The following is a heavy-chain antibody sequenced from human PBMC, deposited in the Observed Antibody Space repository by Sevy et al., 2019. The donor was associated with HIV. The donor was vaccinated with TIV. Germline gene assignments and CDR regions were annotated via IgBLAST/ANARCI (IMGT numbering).Heavy chain of an antibody. CDR2: IYSGGST. J-gene: IGHJ6*02. V-gene: IGHV3-53*01. CDR3: ARDRGFWSGYDYYYYGMDV. Sequence: GGSLRLSCAASGFTVSSNYMSWVRQAPGKGLEWVSVIYSGGSTYYADSVKGRFTISRDNSKNTLYLQMNSLRAEDTAVYYCARDRGFWSGYDYYYYGMDVWGQGTTVTVSS. D-gene: IGHD3-3*01. CDR1: GFTVSSNY.